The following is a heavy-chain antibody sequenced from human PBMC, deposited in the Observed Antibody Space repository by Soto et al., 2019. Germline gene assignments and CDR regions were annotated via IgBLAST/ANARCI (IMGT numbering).Heavy chain of an antibody. Sequence: AGGSLRLSCAASGFTFSNAWMSWVRQAPGKGLEWVGRIKSKTDGGTTDYAAPVKGRFTISRDDSKNTLYLQMNSLKAEDTAVYYCTTGTTNYYYGMDVWGQGTTVTVSS. V-gene: IGHV3-15*01. CDR2: IKSKTDGGTT. CDR1: GFTFSNAW. J-gene: IGHJ6*02. D-gene: IGHD1-7*01. CDR3: TTGTTNYYYGMDV.